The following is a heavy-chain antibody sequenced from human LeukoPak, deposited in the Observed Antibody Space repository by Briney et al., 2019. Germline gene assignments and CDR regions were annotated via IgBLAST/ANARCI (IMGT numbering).Heavy chain of an antibody. CDR1: GFTFNNYA. Sequence: PGRSLRLSCAASGFTFNNYAMHWVRQAPGRGLEWVALISYNGTNKYYPDSVKGRFTISRDNSKNTLYLQINRLRADDTAMYYCARDEDTGMVTIDYWGQGTLVTVSS. J-gene: IGHJ4*02. D-gene: IGHD5-18*01. CDR2: ISYNGTNK. CDR3: ARDEDTGMVTIDY. V-gene: IGHV3-30*04.